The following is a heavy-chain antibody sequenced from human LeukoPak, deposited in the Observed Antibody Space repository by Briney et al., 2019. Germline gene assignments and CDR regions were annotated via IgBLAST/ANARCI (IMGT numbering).Heavy chain of an antibody. J-gene: IGHJ4*02. Sequence: SGPALVKPTQTVTLTCTFSGFSLTTSGMCVGWIRQPPGKALEWLALIDWDDDKYYSISLKTRLTISTDTSKNQVVLTMTNMDPVDTATYYCARARGLYGDYMDYWGRGALVTVSS. CDR3: ARARGLYGDYMDY. V-gene: IGHV2-70*01. D-gene: IGHD4/OR15-4a*01. CDR2: IDWDDDK. CDR1: GFSLTTSGMC.